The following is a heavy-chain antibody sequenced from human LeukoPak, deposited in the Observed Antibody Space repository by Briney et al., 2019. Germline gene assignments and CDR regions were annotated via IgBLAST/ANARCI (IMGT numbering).Heavy chain of an antibody. CDR3: AREKTYCSSTSCYYFDY. CDR1: GFTFSSYA. J-gene: IGHJ4*02. CDR2: ISYDGSNK. D-gene: IGHD2-2*01. Sequence: GRSLRLSCVVSGFTFSSYAMHWVRQAPGKGLEWVAVISYDGSNKYYADSVKGRFTISRDNSKNTLYLQMNSLRAEDTAVYYCAREKTYCSSTSCYYFDYWGQGTLVTVSS. V-gene: IGHV3-30-3*01.